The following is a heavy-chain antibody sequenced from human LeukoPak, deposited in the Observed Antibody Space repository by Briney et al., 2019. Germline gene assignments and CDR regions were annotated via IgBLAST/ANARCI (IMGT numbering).Heavy chain of an antibody. D-gene: IGHD6-19*01. CDR3: ARNSGSGWSRFYYFDY. Sequence: GASVKVSCKASGYTFTSYGISWVRQAPGQGLEWMGWISAYNGNTNYAQKLQGRVTMTTDTSTSTAYMELRSLRSDDTAVYYCARNSGSGWSRFYYFDYWGQGTLVTVSS. J-gene: IGHJ4*02. CDR2: ISAYNGNT. V-gene: IGHV1-18*01. CDR1: GYTFTSYG.